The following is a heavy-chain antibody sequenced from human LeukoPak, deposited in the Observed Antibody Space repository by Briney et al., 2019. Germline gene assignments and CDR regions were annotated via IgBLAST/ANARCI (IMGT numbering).Heavy chain of an antibody. J-gene: IGHJ6*03. CDR2: INHSGST. D-gene: IGHD6-19*01. Sequence: SETLSLTCAVYGGSFSGYYWSWIRQPPGKGLEWIGEINHSGSTNYNPPLKSRVTISVDTSKNQFSLKLSSVTAADTAVYYCARGVSSGWPYYYYYYMDVWGKGTTVTVSS. CDR3: ARGVSSGWPYYYYYYMDV. CDR1: GGSFSGYY. V-gene: IGHV4-34*01.